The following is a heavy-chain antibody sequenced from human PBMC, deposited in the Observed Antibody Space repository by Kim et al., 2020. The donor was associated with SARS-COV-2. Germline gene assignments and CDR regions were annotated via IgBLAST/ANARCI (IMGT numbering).Heavy chain of an antibody. CDR2: ISSSGSTI. CDR3: ARSSGYSSSWYPSGYSYYFDY. J-gene: IGHJ4*02. Sequence: GGSLRLSCAASGFTFSDYYMSCIRQAPGKGLEWVSYISSSGSTIYYADSVKGRFTISRDNAKNSLYLQMNSLRAEDTAVYYCARSSGYSSSWYPSGYSYYFDYWGQGTLVTVSS. D-gene: IGHD6-13*01. CDR1: GFTFSDYY. V-gene: IGHV3-11*04.